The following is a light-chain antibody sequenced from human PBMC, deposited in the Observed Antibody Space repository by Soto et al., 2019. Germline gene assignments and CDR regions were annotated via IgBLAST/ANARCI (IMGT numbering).Light chain of an antibody. V-gene: IGKV3-20*01. CDR3: QQYDTAPPVYT. CDR2: GAS. J-gene: IGKJ2*01. CDR1: QSVSSNY. Sequence: EIVLTQSPGTLSLSPGDRATLSCRASQSVSSNYLAWYQQKPGQAPRLLMYGASSRATGIPDMFSCSGSGTDFTLTISRLEPEDFAVYYCQQYDTAPPVYTFGQGTKLEIK.